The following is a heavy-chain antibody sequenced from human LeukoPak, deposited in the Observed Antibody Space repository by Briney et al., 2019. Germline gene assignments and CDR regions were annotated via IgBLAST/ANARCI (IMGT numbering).Heavy chain of an antibody. CDR2: IYYSGST. J-gene: IGHJ4*02. CDR3: ARYSIGMIDY. D-gene: IGHD2-21*01. Sequence: SETLSLTCTVSGGSISSYYWSWIRQPPGKGLEWIGYIYYSGSTNYNPSLKSRVTISVDTSKNQFSLKLSSVTAVDTAVYYCARYSIGMIDYWGQGTLVTVSS. V-gene: IGHV4-59*01. CDR1: GGSISSYY.